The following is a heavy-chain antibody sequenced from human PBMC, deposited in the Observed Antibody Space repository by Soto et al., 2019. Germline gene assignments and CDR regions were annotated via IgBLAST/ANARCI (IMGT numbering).Heavy chain of an antibody. CDR2: ISRNGGTT. D-gene: IGHD6-19*01. CDR1: GFIFSNSG. V-gene: IGHV3-64D*08. CDR3: VKGGDSRGWYDY. Sequence: PGGSLRLSCSASGFIFSNSGMDWVRQAPGKGLEYVSGISRNGGTTYYAGSVKGRFTISRDNSKNTLYLQMSSLRSEDAAVYYCVKGGDSRGWYDYWGRGTLVTVSS. J-gene: IGHJ4*02.